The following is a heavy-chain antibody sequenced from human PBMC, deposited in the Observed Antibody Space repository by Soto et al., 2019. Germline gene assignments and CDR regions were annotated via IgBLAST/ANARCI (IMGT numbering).Heavy chain of an antibody. D-gene: IGHD1-26*01. CDR3: ARGGGSYYNWYFDL. CDR1: GSSQISYY. J-gene: IGHJ2*01. Sequence: GSSQISYYWSWIRQPPGKGREWIGYIHYSGSTNYNPSVQSRVTISVDTSKNQFSLKLTSVTAADTALYYCARGGGSYYNWYFDLWGRGTLVTVSS. V-gene: IGHV4-59*01. CDR2: IHYSGST.